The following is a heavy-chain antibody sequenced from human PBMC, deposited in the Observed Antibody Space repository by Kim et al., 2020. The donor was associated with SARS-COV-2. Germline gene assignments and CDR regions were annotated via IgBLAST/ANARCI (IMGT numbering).Heavy chain of an antibody. J-gene: IGHJ4*02. D-gene: IGHD3-3*01. CDR3: AKSLFWSGYYWCDY. Sequence: VKCRFTISRGNAKNTLYLQMDSLVAEDSAVYYCAKSLFWSGYYWCDYWGQGTLLTVSS. V-gene: IGHV3-30*02.